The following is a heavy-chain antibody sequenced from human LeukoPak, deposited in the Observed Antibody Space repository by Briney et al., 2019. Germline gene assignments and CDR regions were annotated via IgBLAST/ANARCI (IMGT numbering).Heavy chain of an antibody. D-gene: IGHD3-3*01. V-gene: IGHV4-39*07. Sequence: SETLSLTCTVSGGSISSYWGWIRQPPGKGLEWIGSIYYSRSTYHNPTLNSRVTISVVASKSQCSLKLSSVTAAYTAVYYCARDGKVSGYDFWSGYSEYYFDYWGQGTLVTVSS. CDR3: ARDGKVSGYDFWSGYSEYYFDY. J-gene: IGHJ4*02. CDR2: IYYSRST. CDR1: GGSISSY.